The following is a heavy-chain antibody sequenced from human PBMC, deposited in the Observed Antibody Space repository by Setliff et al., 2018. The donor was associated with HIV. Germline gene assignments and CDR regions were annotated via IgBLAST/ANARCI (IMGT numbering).Heavy chain of an antibody. CDR2: ISRGGRTK. D-gene: IGHD5-12*01. Sequence: GGSLRLSCAASGFTFSDYYMSWIRQAPGKGLEWISYISRGGRTKYYADSVKGRFTISRDNAKNSLYLQMNSLRAEDTTIYYCARVPVMATITYWYFDLWGRGTRVTVSS. CDR1: GFTFSDYY. CDR3: ARVPVMATITYWYFDL. J-gene: IGHJ2*01. V-gene: IGHV3-11*04.